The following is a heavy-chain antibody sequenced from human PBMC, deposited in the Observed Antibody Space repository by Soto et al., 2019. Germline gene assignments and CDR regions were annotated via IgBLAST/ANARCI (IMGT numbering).Heavy chain of an antibody. Sequence: PGGSLRLSCAASGLTFSSYAMCGVRQSPGKGLEWVSAVSGSGDSTYYADSVKGRFTISRDNSKNTLHLQMNSLSADDTAIYYCAKDYRGASILPWVDGYFDYWGQGALVTVSS. CDR2: VSGSGDST. D-gene: IGHD1-26*01. CDR3: AKDYRGASILPWVDGYFDY. CDR1: GLTFSSYA. J-gene: IGHJ4*02. V-gene: IGHV3-23*01.